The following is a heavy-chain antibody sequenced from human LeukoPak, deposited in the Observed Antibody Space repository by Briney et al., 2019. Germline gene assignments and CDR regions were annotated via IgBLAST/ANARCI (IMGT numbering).Heavy chain of an antibody. CDR1: GFTFSTYA. J-gene: IGHJ6*02. D-gene: IGHD2-15*01. CDR2: ISYDGSTK. V-gene: IGHV3-30*18. CDR3: AKAYCTGGSCYGRYYYGMDV. Sequence: GRSLRLPCAASGFTFSTYAIHWVRQAPGKGPEWLAVISYDGSTKYYADSVKGRFTISRDNSKNTMYLQMDSLRPEDTAVFYCAKAYCTGGSCYGRYYYGMDVWGQGTTVTVSS.